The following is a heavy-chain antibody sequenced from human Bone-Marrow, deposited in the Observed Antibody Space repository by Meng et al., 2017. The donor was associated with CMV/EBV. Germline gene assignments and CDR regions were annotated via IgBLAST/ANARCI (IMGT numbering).Heavy chain of an antibody. J-gene: IGHJ6*02. V-gene: IGHV1-18*01. CDR3: ARDGIAVAGTHYYGMDV. CDR2: ITAYNGHT. Sequence: ASVKVSCKPSGYSFTSHGISWVRQAPGQGLEWLGWITAYNGHTQFAPKFQGRLTLTTDTSTNTAYMELRSLRSDDTAVYYCARDGIAVAGTHYYGMDVWGQGTTVTVSS. D-gene: IGHD6-19*01. CDR1: GYSFTSHG.